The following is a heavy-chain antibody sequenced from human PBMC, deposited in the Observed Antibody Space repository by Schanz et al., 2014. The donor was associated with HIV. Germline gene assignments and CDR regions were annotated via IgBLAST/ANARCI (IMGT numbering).Heavy chain of an antibody. V-gene: IGHV1-18*01. D-gene: IGHD5-12*01. J-gene: IGHJ4*02. Sequence: QVQLVQSGAEVKKPGSSVKVSCKASGGTFSSYAISWVRQAPGQGLEWMGWISGYNGNTNYAQKLQGRVTMTTDTSTSTAYMDLRSLRSDDTAVYYCERGAAEMATMTPWRYWGQGTLVTVSS. CDR1: GGTFSSYA. CDR3: ERGAAEMATMTPWRY. CDR2: ISGYNGNT.